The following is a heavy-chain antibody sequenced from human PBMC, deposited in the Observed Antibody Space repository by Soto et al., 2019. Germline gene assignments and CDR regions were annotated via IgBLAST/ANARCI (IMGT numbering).Heavy chain of an antibody. D-gene: IGHD3-16*01. J-gene: IGHJ4*02. V-gene: IGHV2-5*02. CDR1: GFSLSTSGVG. CDR3: AHKGGGDRILDY. Sequence: QITLKESGPTLVKPTQTLTLTCTFSGFSLSTSGVGVGWIRQPPGKALEWLALLYWDDAKQYSPSLKSRLTNPGDLTKTQVVLKMTNMAPVDTAKNSCAHKGGGDRILDYWGQGTLVTVSS. CDR2: LYWDDAK.